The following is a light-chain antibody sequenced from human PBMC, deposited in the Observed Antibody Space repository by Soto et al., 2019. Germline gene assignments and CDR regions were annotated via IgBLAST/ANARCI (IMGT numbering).Light chain of an antibody. CDR2: EVS. J-gene: IGLJ1*01. CDR1: SSDVGGYNY. CDR3: SSYAVTNIFV. V-gene: IGLV2-8*01. Sequence: QSVLTQSPSASGSPGQSVTISCTGTSSDVGGYNYVSWYQQHPGKAPKVIIYEVSKRPSGVPDRFSGSKSGSTASLTVSGLQAEDEADYYCSSYAVTNIFVFGTGTKVTVL.